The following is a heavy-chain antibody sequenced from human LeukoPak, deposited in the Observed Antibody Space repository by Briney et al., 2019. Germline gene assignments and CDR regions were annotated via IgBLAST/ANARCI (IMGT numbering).Heavy chain of an antibody. D-gene: IGHD3-22*01. V-gene: IGHV3-23*01. CDR1: GFTFSSYA. CDR2: ISGSGGST. J-gene: IGHJ4*02. Sequence: GGSLRLSCAASGFTFSSYALSWVRQAPGKGLEWVSAISGSGGSTYYADSVKGRFTISRDNAKNSLYLQMNSLRAEGTAVYYCARAPPARYYYDSSGWYYFDYWGQGTLVTVSS. CDR3: ARAPPARYYYDSSGWYYFDY.